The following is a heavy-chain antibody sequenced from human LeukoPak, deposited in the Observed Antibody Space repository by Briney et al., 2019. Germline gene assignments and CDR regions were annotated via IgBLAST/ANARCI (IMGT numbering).Heavy chain of an antibody. CDR3: TSPLRYIDY. CDR2: INSGSGAT. V-gene: IGHV1-2*02. J-gene: IGHJ4*02. CDR1: GYSSTGYY. Sequence: ASVKVSCKASGYSSTGYYMHWVRQAPGQGLEWMGWINSGSGATSYAQKFQGRVTMTRDTSIRTAYMELSSLKSDDTAVYYCTSPLRYIDYWGQGTLVTVSS. D-gene: IGHD3-9*01.